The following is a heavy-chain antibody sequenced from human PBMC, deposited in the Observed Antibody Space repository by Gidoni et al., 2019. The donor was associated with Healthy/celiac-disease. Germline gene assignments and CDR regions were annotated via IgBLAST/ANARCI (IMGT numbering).Heavy chain of an antibody. CDR1: GFTFSSYA. D-gene: IGHD6-13*01. J-gene: IGHJ4*02. Sequence: EVQLVESGGGLVQPGGSLRLSCSASGFTFSSYAMHWVRQAPGKGLEYVSAISSNGGSTYYADSVKGRFTISRDNSKNTLYLQMSSLRAEDTAVYYCVMPAAAGLGDYWGQGTLVTVSS. CDR2: ISSNGGST. V-gene: IGHV3-64D*09. CDR3: VMPAAAGLGDY.